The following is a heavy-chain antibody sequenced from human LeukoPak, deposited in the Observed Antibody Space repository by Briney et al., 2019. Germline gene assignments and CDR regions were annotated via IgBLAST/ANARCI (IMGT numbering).Heavy chain of an antibody. J-gene: IGHJ1*01. Sequence: SETLSLTCTVSGGSISSYYWSWIRQPPGKGLEWIGYIYYSENTKYNVSLKSRVSMSVDTSKNQFSLKLSSVTAADTAVYYCARLKYYYDSSGYRAEYFQHWGQGTLVTVSS. CDR3: ARLKYYYDSSGYRAEYFQH. CDR1: GGSISSYY. CDR2: IYYSENT. D-gene: IGHD3-22*01. V-gene: IGHV4-59*01.